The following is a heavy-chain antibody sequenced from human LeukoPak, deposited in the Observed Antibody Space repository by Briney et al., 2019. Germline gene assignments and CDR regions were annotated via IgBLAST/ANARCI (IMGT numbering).Heavy chain of an antibody. V-gene: IGHV3-21*01. CDR3: ARDCSSTSCYNYFDY. CDR2: ISSSSSYI. J-gene: IGHJ4*02. Sequence: GGSLRLSCAASGFTFSSYSMNWVRQAPGKGLEWVSSISSSSSYIYYADSVKGRLTISRDNAKNSLYLQMNSLRAEDTAVYYCARDCSSTSCYNYFDYWGQGTLVTVSS. CDR1: GFTFSSYS. D-gene: IGHD2-2*01.